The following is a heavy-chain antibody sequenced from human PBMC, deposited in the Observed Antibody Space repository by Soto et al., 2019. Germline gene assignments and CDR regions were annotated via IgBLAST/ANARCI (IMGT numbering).Heavy chain of an antibody. D-gene: IGHD3-22*01. J-gene: IGHJ5*02. CDR2: IIPIFGTA. V-gene: IGHV1-69*13. CDR3: ARVYYDSSGYLPGHNWFDP. CDR1: GGTFSSYA. Sequence: GASVKVSCKASGGTFSSYAISWVRQAPGQGLEWMGGIIPIFGTANYAQKFQGRVTITADESTSTAYMELSSLRSEDTAVYYCARVYYDSSGYLPGHNWFDPWGQGTLVTVSS.